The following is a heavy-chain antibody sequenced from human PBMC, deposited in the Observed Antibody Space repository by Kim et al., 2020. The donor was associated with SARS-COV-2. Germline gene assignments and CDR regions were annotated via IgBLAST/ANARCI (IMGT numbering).Heavy chain of an antibody. V-gene: IGHV3-15*01. J-gene: IGHJ3*02. D-gene: IGHD6-6*01. Sequence: YAAPVKGRFTISRDDSKNTLYLQMNSLKAEDTAVYYCTTDLARPGCDFDIWGQGTMVTVSS. CDR3: TTDLARPGCDFDI.